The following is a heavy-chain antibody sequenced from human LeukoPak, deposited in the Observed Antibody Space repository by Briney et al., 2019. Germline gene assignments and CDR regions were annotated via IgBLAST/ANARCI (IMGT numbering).Heavy chain of an antibody. J-gene: IGHJ4*02. V-gene: IGHV3-64D*06. CDR2: ISSNGDNT. Sequence: EGSLRLSCSVSGFTFSTYVMHWVRQAPGKGLEYVSAISSNGDNTYYADSVKGRFTISRDNSKNALYLQMSSLRADDTAVYYCVRGTGYWGQGTLVTVSS. CDR3: VRGTGY. CDR1: GFTFSTYV.